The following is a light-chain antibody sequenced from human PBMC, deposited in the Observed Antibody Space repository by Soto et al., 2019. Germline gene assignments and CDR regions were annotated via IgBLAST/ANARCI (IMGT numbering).Light chain of an antibody. CDR3: CSYTSEHPRFYV. CDR2: DVG. J-gene: IGLJ1*01. Sequence: QSVLTQPPSVSGAPGQRVTISCTGSSSNIGAGYDVSWYQHHPGKAPKLIIYDVGSRPSGVSNRFSGSKSGNTASLAIYGLQAEDEDDYYCCSYTSEHPRFYVFGTGTKVTVL. CDR1: SSNIGAGYD. V-gene: IGLV1-40*01.